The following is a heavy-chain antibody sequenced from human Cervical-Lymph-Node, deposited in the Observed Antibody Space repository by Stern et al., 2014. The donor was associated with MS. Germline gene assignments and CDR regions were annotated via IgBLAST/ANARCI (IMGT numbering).Heavy chain of an antibody. CDR2: INPSGGST. Sequence: MQLVESGAEVTKPGASVKLSCEASGYTFNRYYIHWVRQVPGQGLEWMGMINPSGGSTNYAQKFQDRVTMTRDTSTSTVYMGLSSLRSDDTATYYCARDAHGDSFDYWGQGSLVTVSS. CDR3: ARDAHGDSFDY. CDR1: GYTFNRYY. V-gene: IGHV1-46*02. D-gene: IGHD4-17*01. J-gene: IGHJ4*02.